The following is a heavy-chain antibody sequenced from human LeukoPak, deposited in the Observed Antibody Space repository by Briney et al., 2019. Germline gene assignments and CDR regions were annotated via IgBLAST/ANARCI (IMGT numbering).Heavy chain of an antibody. Sequence: GGSLRLSCAASGFTFRSFWMSWVRQAPGEGLEWVANIKQDGSEKYYVDSVKGRFTISRDNAKKSLFLQMSSLRAEDTAVYYCARDFVGPIDFWGQGTLVTVSS. CDR1: GFTFRSFW. J-gene: IGHJ4*02. V-gene: IGHV3-7*03. D-gene: IGHD1-26*01. CDR3: ARDFVGPIDF. CDR2: IKQDGSEK.